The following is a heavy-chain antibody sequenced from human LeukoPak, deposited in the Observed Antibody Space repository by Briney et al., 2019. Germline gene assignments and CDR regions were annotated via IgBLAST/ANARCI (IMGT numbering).Heavy chain of an antibody. V-gene: IGHV4-4*07. CDR1: GDSVTKHY. Sequence: SETLSLTCSVSGDSVTKHYWSWIRQSAAKGLECIGRIYPGGNFDSNPSLKSRVTMSLDTSKNQLSLKMYSVTAADTAVYYCASAEPRGIIWYPYWGQGTLVTVSS. D-gene: IGHD6-13*01. CDR2: IYPGGNF. J-gene: IGHJ4*02. CDR3: ASAEPRGIIWYPY.